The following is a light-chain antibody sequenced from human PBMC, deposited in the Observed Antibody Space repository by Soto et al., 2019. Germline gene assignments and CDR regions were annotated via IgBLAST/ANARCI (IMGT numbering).Light chain of an antibody. CDR2: GAS. CDR3: QQYASSPGT. CDR1: QSVISSY. J-gene: IGKJ1*01. V-gene: IGKV3-20*01. Sequence: DIMLTQSPGTLSLSPGEGATLSCRASQSVISSYLAWYQQKPGQAPRLLIYGASSRTTGIPDRFSGSGSRTDFSLTISRLEPEDFAVYYCQQYASSPGTFGQGTKVEIK.